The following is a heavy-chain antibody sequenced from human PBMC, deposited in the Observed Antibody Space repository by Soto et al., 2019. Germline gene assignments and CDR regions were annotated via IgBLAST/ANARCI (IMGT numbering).Heavy chain of an antibody. Sequence: QVHLLQSGAEVKRPGASVTLSCKASGYTFTNYYMHWVRQAPGQGLEWMGIINPSGGSTTYAQKFQGRLTITTDTSTSTVYMELNSLISEDTAVYYCARDTTHDTNWLYPWGQGTLVTVSS. CDR1: GYTFTNYY. CDR3: ARDTTHDTNWLYP. J-gene: IGHJ5*02. D-gene: IGHD3-9*01. V-gene: IGHV1-46*03. CDR2: INPSGGST.